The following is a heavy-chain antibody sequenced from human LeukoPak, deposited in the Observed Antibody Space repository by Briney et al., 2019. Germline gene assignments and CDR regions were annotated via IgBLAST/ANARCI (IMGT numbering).Heavy chain of an antibody. CDR3: ARRPGAFTFDY. Sequence: SETLSLTCAVSGDSISNSNWWSWVRRPPGKGLEWIGSIYYSGSTYYNPSLKSRVTISVDTSKNQFSLKLSSVTAADTAVYYCARRPGAFTFDYWGQGILVTVSS. J-gene: IGHJ4*02. D-gene: IGHD2-2*01. CDR1: GDSISNSNW. CDR2: IYYSGST. V-gene: IGHV4-4*02.